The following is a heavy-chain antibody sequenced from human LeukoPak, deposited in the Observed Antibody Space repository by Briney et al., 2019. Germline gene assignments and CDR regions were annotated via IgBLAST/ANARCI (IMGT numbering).Heavy chain of an antibody. V-gene: IGHV1-2*06. CDR1: GYTFTGYY. CDR3: ARGELNDAFDI. J-gene: IGHJ3*02. D-gene: IGHD1-26*01. Sequence: GASVKVSCKASGYTFTGYYLHWVRQAPGQGLEWMGRINPNSGGTNYAQRFQGRVTMTRDTSIGTAYMELSRLRSDDTAVYYCARGELNDAFDIWGQGTMVTVSS. CDR2: INPNSGGT.